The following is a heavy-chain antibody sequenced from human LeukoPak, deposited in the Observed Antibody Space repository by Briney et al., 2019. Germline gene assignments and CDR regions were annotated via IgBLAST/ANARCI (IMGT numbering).Heavy chain of an antibody. V-gene: IGHV4-31*03. CDR1: GGSISSGGYY. Sequence: SETLSLTCTVSGGSISSGGYYWSWIRQHLGKGLEWIGYIYYSGSTYYNPSLKSRVTISVDTSKNQFSLKLSSVTAADTAVYYCARVDYHSFDYWGQGTLVTVSS. D-gene: IGHD3-9*01. CDR2: IYYSGST. CDR3: ARVDYHSFDY. J-gene: IGHJ4*02.